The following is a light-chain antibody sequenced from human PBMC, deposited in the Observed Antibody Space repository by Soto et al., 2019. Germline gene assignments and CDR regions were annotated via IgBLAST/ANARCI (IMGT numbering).Light chain of an antibody. CDR1: DSDVGGYNY. J-gene: IGLJ2*01. V-gene: IGLV2-14*01. Sequence: QSVLTQPASVSGSPGQSITISCTGTDSDVGGYNYVSWYQQHPGKAPKLIIYGVTNRPSGVSNSFSGSKSGNTASLTIPGLQAEDEADYYCSSYTTRSNYVVLGGGTKLTV. CDR2: GVT. CDR3: SSYTTRSNYVV.